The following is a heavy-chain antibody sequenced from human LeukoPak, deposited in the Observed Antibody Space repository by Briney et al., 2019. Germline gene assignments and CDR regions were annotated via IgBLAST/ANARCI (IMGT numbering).Heavy chain of an antibody. CDR3: ASEVGLAVVVPAAIRDGFLYYMDV. CDR2: IIPIFGIA. CDR1: GGTFSSYA. D-gene: IGHD2-2*02. V-gene: IGHV1-69*04. Sequence: EASVKVSCKASGGTFSSYAISWVRQAPGQGLEWMGRIIPIFGIANYAQKFQGRVTITADKSTSTAYMELSSLRSEDTAVYYCASEVGLAVVVPAAIRDGFLYYMDVWGKGTTVTVSS. J-gene: IGHJ6*03.